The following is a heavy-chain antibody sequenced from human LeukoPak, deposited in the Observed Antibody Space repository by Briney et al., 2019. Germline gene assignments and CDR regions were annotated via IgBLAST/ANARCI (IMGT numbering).Heavy chain of an antibody. CDR1: GFTFSNYG. Sequence: GGSLRLSCAASGFTFSNYGMNWVRQAPGKGLEWVSAISGSGGSTYYADSVKGRFTISRDNFKNTLYLQMNSLRAEDTAVYYCAKATVAVAGRFFDYWGQGTLVTVSS. CDR3: AKATVAVAGRFFDY. V-gene: IGHV3-23*01. D-gene: IGHD6-19*01. CDR2: ISGSGGST. J-gene: IGHJ4*02.